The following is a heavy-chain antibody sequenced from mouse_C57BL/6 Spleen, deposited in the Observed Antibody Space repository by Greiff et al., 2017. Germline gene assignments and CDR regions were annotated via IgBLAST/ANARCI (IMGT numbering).Heavy chain of an antibody. D-gene: IGHD2-4*01. CDR1: GYTFTSYW. Sequence: QVQLQQPGAELVRPGSSVKLSCKASGYTFTSYWMDWVKQRPGQGLEWIGNIYPSDSETHYNQKFKDKATLTVDKSSSTAYMQLSSLTSEDSAVYYGGRGGDYDGERAWFAYWGQGTLVTVSA. V-gene: IGHV1-61*01. CDR2: IYPSDSET. CDR3: GRGGDYDGERAWFAY. J-gene: IGHJ3*01.